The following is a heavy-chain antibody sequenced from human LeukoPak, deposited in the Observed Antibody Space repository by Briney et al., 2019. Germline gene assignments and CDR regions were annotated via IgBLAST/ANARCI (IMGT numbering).Heavy chain of an antibody. D-gene: IGHD1-26*01. CDR1: GFTFSSYA. Sequence: GGSLRLSCAASGFTFSSYAMSWVRQAPGKGLEWVSIINKSGGSTNYADSVKGRFTISRDNSKNTLYLQMNSLRAEDTAVYYCARDSGSFPYYFDYWGQGTLVTVSS. CDR2: INKSGGST. J-gene: IGHJ4*02. CDR3: ARDSGSFPYYFDY. V-gene: IGHV3-23*01.